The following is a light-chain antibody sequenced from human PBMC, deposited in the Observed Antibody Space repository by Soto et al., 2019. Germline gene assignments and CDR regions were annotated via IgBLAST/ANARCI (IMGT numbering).Light chain of an antibody. V-gene: IGLV2-14*01. J-gene: IGLJ1*01. CDR1: SSDVGGYNY. CDR3: SSYTSSSTTV. CDR2: DVS. Sequence: QSVLTQPSSVSASPGQSITISCTGTSSDVGGYNYVSWYQQHPGKAPKLMIYDVSIRPSGVSNRFSGSKSGNTASLTISGLQAEDEADYYCSSYTSSSTTVFGTGTKVTVL.